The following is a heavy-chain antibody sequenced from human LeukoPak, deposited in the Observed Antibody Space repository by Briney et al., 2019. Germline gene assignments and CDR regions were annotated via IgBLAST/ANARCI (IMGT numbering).Heavy chain of an antibody. CDR1: GFTFDDYA. V-gene: IGHV3-9*01. Sequence: GRSLRLSCAASGFTFDDYAMHWVRQAPGKGLEWVSGISWNSGSIGYADSVKGRFTISRDNAKNSLYLQMNSLRAEDTALYYCAKDSNSSPYYYDSSGYYEEIDYWGQGTLVTVSS. CDR2: ISWNSGSI. CDR3: AKDSNSSPYYYDSSGYYEEIDY. D-gene: IGHD3-22*01. J-gene: IGHJ4*02.